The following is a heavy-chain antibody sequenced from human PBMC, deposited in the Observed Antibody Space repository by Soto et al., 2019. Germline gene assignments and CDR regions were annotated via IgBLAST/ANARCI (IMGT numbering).Heavy chain of an antibody. CDR3: AKGGVPAASAAFDI. J-gene: IGHJ3*02. Sequence: EVQLVESGGGLVQPGRSLRLSCAASGFTFDDYAMHWVRQAPGKGLEWVSGISWNSGSIGYADSVKGRFTISRDNAKHSLYLQMNSLRDEDTALYYCAKGGVPAASAAFDIWGQGTMVTVSS. V-gene: IGHV3-9*01. CDR2: ISWNSGSI. CDR1: GFTFDDYA. D-gene: IGHD2-2*01.